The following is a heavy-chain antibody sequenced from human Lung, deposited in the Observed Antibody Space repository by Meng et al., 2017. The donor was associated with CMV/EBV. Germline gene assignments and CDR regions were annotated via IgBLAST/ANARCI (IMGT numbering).Heavy chain of an antibody. J-gene: IGHJ2*01. CDR2: ISGSGGST. D-gene: IGHD2-2*01. Sequence: SCAASGFTFSSYAMSWVRQAPGKGLEWVSAISGSGGSTYYADSVKGRFTISRDNSKNTLYLQMNSLRAEDTAVYYCAKAGCSSTSCYGWYFDLLGRGTLVTVSS. CDR1: GFTFSSYA. CDR3: AKAGCSSTSCYGWYFDL. V-gene: IGHV3-23*01.